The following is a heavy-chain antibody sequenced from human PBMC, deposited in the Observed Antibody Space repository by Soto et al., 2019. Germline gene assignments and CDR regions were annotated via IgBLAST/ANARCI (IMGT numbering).Heavy chain of an antibody. CDR2: IKQDGSEK. J-gene: IGHJ6*02. CDR1: GFTFSSYA. D-gene: IGHD3-10*01. CDR3: ARDLGPGGPRFGYYYYGMDV. Sequence: PVGSLRLSCAASGFTFSSYAMSWVRQAPGKGLEWVANIKQDGSEKYYVDSVKGRFTISRDNAKNSLYLQMNSLRAEDTAVYYCARDLGPGGPRFGYYYYGMDVWGQGTTVTVSS. V-gene: IGHV3-7*01.